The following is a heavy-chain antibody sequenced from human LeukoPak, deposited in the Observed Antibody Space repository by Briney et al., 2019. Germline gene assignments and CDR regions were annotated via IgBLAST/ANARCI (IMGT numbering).Heavy chain of an antibody. V-gene: IGHV4-34*01. D-gene: IGHD3-10*01. J-gene: IGHJ5*02. Sequence: SETLSLTCAVYGGSFSGYYWSWIRQPPGKGLEWIGEINHSGSTNYNPSLKSRVTISVDTSKNQFSLKLSSVTAADTAVYYCAGVGDDWFDPWGQGTLVTVSS. CDR3: AGVGDDWFDP. CDR2: INHSGST. CDR1: GGSFSGYY.